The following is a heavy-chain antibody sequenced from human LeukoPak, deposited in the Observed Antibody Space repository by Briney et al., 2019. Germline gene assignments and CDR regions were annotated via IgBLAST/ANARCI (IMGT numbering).Heavy chain of an antibody. Sequence: QPGGSLRLSCAASGFTFNNYAMNWVRQAPGKGLEWVSYILGGGSNTRYSDSVKRRFIISRDNSKTILYQQMNSLRAEDTAIYYCAKCSASYSNDAFDVWGRGTMVTVSS. CDR3: AKCSASYSNDAFDV. V-gene: IGHV3-23*01. CDR2: ILGGGSNT. D-gene: IGHD3-10*02. J-gene: IGHJ3*01. CDR1: GFTFNNYA.